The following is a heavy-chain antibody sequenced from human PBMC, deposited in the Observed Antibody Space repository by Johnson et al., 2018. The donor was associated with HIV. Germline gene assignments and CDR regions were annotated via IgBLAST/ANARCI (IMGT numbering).Heavy chain of an antibody. CDR3: ARGGVVTAIPHAFDI. D-gene: IGHD2-21*02. J-gene: IGHJ3*02. Sequence: QVQLVESGGGVVQPGRSLRLSCAASGFTFSSYGMHWVRQAPGKGLEWVAFIRYDGSNKYYADSVKGRFTISRDNSKNTLYLQMNSLRAEDTAGYYCARGGVVTAIPHAFDIWGQGTMVTVSS. CDR1: GFTFSSYG. CDR2: IRYDGSNK. V-gene: IGHV3-30*02.